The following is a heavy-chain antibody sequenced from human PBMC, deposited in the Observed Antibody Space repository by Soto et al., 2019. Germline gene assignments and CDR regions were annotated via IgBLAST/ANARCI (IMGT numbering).Heavy chain of an antibody. CDR2: IRSKPNTDAT. J-gene: IGHJ6*03. CDR1: GFTFSDSA. CDR3: TRHVDCSGGSCYSGYYYYMDV. D-gene: IGHD2-15*01. Sequence: PGGSLRLSCAASGFTFSDSAMHWVRQDYGKGLEWVGRIRSKPNTDATAYAASVKGRFTISRDDSKNTAYLQMNSLKTEDTAVYYCTRHVDCSGGSCYSGYYYYMDVWGKGTTVTVSS. V-gene: IGHV3-73*01.